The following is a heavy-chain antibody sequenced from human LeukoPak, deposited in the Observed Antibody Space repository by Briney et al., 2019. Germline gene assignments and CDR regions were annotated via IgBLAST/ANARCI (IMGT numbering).Heavy chain of an antibody. Sequence: GESLRLSCVASGFTFSSYAMNWVSQAPGKGLEWVSSISGSGTSTYYADSVKGRFTISRDNSKNTVYLQMNSLRAEDTAVYYCAKDRGGDILTAYYNWFDPWGQGTLVTVSS. CDR3: AKDRGGDILTAYYNWFDP. V-gene: IGHV3-23*01. D-gene: IGHD3-9*01. CDR2: ISGSGTST. CDR1: GFTFSSYA. J-gene: IGHJ5*02.